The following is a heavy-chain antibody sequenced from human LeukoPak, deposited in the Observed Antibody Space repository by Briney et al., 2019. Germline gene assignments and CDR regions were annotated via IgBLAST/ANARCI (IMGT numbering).Heavy chain of an antibody. V-gene: IGHV4-34*01. J-gene: IGHJ6*03. CDR3: AREAPALTMVRGPSSADYYYYYMDV. Sequence: PSETLSLTCAVYGGSFSGYYWSWIRQPPGKGLEWIGEINHSGSTNYNPSLKSRVTISVDTSKNQFSLKLSSVTAADTAVYYCAREAPALTMVRGPSSADYYYYYMDVWGKGTTVTVSS. D-gene: IGHD3-10*01. CDR2: INHSGST. CDR1: GGSFSGYY.